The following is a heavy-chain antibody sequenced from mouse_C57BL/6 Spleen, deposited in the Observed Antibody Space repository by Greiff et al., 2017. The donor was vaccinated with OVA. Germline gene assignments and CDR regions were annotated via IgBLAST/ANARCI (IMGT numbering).Heavy chain of an antibody. V-gene: IGHV5-16*01. CDR2: INYDGSST. CDR3: AREAITTVVAHWYFDV. Sequence: EVKLVESEGGLVQPGSSMKLSCTASGFTFSDYYMAWVRQVPEKGLEWVANINYDGSSTYYLDSLKSRFIISRDNAKNILYLQMSSLKSEDTATYYCAREAITTVVAHWYFDVWGTGTTVTVSS. CDR1: GFTFSDYY. J-gene: IGHJ1*03. D-gene: IGHD1-1*01.